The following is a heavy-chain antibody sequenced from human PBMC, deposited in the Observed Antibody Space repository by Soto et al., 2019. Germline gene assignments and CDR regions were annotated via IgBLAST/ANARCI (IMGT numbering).Heavy chain of an antibody. CDR1: GYTFTSYG. CDR3: ARLSLGYCSCGSCNQYNWFDP. CDR2: ISAYNGNT. J-gene: IGHJ5*02. Sequence: QVQLVQSGAEVKKPGASVKVSCKASGYTFTSYGISWVRQAPGQGLEWMGWISAYNGNTNYAQKLQGRVTMTTDTSTSTAYMELRSLRSDDTAVYYCARLSLGYCSCGSCNQYNWFDPWGQGTLVTVSS. V-gene: IGHV1-18*04. D-gene: IGHD2-15*01.